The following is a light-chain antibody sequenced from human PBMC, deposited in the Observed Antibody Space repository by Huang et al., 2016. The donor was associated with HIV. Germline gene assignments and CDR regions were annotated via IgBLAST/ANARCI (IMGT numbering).Light chain of an antibody. J-gene: IGKJ3*01. CDR1: QSIFYRYSNKNY. CDR2: WAS. CDR3: QQYYIVPFT. Sequence: DIRMTQSPDSLAVSLGERATINCKSSQSIFYRYSNKNYLGWYQQKLGQPPKLLIYWASTRESGVPDRFSGSGSGTDFTLTISSLQAEDVAVYYCQQYYIVPFTFGPGTRVEIK. V-gene: IGKV4-1*01.